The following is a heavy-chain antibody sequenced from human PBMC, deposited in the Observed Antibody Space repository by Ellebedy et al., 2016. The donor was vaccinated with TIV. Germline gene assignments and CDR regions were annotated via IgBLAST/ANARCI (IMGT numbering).Heavy chain of an antibody. V-gene: IGHV3-13*01. Sequence: PGGSLRLSCAASGFTFSIYDMHWVRQPTGKGLEWVSAIGTAGDTYYPGSVKGRFTISRDNSNNKLFLRMNSLRAEDTAVYYCAKDVIVSTASNFDSWGQGSLVTVSS. J-gene: IGHJ4*02. D-gene: IGHD5/OR15-5a*01. CDR2: IGTAGDT. CDR3: AKDVIVSTASNFDS. CDR1: GFTFSIYD.